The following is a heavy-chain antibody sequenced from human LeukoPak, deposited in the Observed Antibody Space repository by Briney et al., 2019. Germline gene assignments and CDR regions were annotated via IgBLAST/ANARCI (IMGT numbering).Heavy chain of an antibody. V-gene: IGHV1-69*13. CDR2: IIPIFGTA. CDR3: ATELGSYYRSRYYFDY. Sequence: SVKVSCKASGGTFSSYAISWVRQAPGQGLEWMGGIIPIFGTANYAQKFQGRVTITADESTSTAYMELGSLRSEDTAVYYCATELGSYYRSRYYFDYWGQGTLVTVSS. J-gene: IGHJ4*02. CDR1: GGTFSSYA. D-gene: IGHD1-26*01.